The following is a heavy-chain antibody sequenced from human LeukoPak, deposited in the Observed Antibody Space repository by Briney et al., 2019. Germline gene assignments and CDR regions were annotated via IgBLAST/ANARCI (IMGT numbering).Heavy chain of an antibody. V-gene: IGHV3-11*04. CDR1: GFTFSDYY. Sequence: GGSLRLSCAASGFTFSDYYMSWICQAPGKGLEWVSYISSSGSTIYYADSVKGRFTISRDNAKNSLYLQMNSLRAEDTAVYYCARPILLWFGELSSEHPKTDYWGQGTLVTVSS. J-gene: IGHJ4*02. D-gene: IGHD3-10*01. CDR3: ARPILLWFGELSSEHPKTDY. CDR2: ISSSGSTI.